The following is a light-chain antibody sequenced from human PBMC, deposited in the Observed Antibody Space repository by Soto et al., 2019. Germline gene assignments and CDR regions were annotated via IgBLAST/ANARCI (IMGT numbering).Light chain of an antibody. CDR2: TAS. V-gene: IGKV1-39*01. Sequence: DIQMTQSPSSLSATVGDRVTITCRASHSIATYLNWYQQKPGKAPVLLIYTASNLKSGVPSRFSGSGSGTDFTLNISGLQPEDFATYYCQQSYGPPFTFGGGTKVDIK. CDR1: HSIATY. CDR3: QQSYGPPFT. J-gene: IGKJ4*01.